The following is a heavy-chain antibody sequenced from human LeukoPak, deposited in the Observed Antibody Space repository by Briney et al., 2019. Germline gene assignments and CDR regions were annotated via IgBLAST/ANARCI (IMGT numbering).Heavy chain of an antibody. CDR3: ARSSSAIPFDY. V-gene: IGHV4-59*01. J-gene: IGHJ4*02. Sequence: SETLSLTCTVSGGSISSYYWSWIRQPPGKGLEWIGYIYYSGSTNYNPSLKSRVTISIDTSKNQFSLRLNSMTAADTAVYFCARSSSAIPFDYWGQGTLVTVSS. CDR2: IYYSGST. D-gene: IGHD2-21*01. CDR1: GGSISSYY.